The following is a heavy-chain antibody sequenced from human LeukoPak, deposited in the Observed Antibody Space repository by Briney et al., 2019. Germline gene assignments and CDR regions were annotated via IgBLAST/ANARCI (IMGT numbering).Heavy chain of an antibody. J-gene: IGHJ4*02. CDR2: IKQDGSEK. CDR1: GFTFSNFW. CDR3: ARHRGFPITAKKLIDH. Sequence: GGSLRLSCAAAGFTFSNFWMSWVRQAPGKGLEWVANIKQDGSEKYYVDSVKGRFTISRDNTNNKLYLQMFSLRDEDTAMYYCARHRGFPITAKKLIDHWGQGTLVTVSS. V-gene: IGHV3-7*01. D-gene: IGHD1-1*01.